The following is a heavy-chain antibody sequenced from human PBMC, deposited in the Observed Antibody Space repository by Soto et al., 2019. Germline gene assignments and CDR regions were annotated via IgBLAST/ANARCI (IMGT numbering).Heavy chain of an antibody. V-gene: IGHV1-8*01. CDR1: GYTFTSYD. J-gene: IGHJ4*02. CDR3: AREAAALGNDY. Sequence: QVQLVQSGAEVKKPGASVKVSCKASGYTFTSYDINWVRQATGQGLEWMGWTNPNSANTGEAQKFAGSVTMARNTPISTAYTELSSLRSEDTAVYYCAREAAALGNDYWGQGTLVTVSS. CDR2: TNPNSANT. D-gene: IGHD2-2*01.